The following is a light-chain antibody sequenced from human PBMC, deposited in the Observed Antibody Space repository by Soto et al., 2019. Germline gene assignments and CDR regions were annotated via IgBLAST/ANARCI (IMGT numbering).Light chain of an antibody. CDR2: GTS. CDR3: QQSGTSPQP. V-gene: IGKV3-20*01. J-gene: IGKJ1*01. Sequence: VLTQSPGTLSLSPGERATLSCRASQSVSSTYLAWYQHKPGQAPRLLIYGTSSRATGIPDRFSGSGSGTDFTLTISRLEPEDFAVDYCQQSGTSPQPFGQRTKVDIK. CDR1: QSVSSTY.